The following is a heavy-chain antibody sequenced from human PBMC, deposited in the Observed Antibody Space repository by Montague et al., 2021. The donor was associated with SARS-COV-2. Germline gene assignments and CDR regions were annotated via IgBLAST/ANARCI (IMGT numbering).Heavy chain of an antibody. CDR1: GGPFGGYF. D-gene: IGHD3-10*01. CDR2: INHSGST. Sequence: SETLSLTCAVYGGPFGGYFWSWIRQPAGKGLEWIGEINHSGSTNYNPSLKSRVTISRDTSKSQFSLKLSSVTAADTAVYYCARGPSSRYDYVSGIYKDFEYWGQGTLVTVSS. CDR3: ARGPSSRYDYVSGIYKDFEY. V-gene: IGHV4-34*01. J-gene: IGHJ1*01.